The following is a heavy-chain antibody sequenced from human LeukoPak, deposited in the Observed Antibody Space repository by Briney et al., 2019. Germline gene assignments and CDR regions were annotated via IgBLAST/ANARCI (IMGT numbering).Heavy chain of an antibody. CDR1: GGTLSSYA. CDR2: IIPIFGTA. Sequence: GSSVKVSCKASGGTLSSYAISWVRQAPGQGLEWMGGIIPIFGTANYAQKFQGRVTITTDESTSTAYMELSSLRSEDTAVYYCARVSGLAVAGTPPLSFDYWGQGTLVTVSS. CDR3: ARVSGLAVAGTPPLSFDY. J-gene: IGHJ4*02. V-gene: IGHV1-69*05. D-gene: IGHD6-19*01.